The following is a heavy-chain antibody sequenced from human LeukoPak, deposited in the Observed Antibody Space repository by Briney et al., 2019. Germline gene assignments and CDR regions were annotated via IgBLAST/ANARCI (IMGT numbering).Heavy chain of an antibody. D-gene: IGHD4-17*01. J-gene: IGHJ5*02. V-gene: IGHV3-21*01. CDR1: GFTFSSYS. CDR3: ARKAGYGDYGYNWFDP. Sequence: GGSLRLSCAASGFTFSSYSMNWVRQAPGKGLEWVSSISSSSSYIYYADSVKGRFTISRDNAKNSLYLQMNSLRAEDTAVYYCARKAGYGDYGYNWFDPWGQGTLVTVSP. CDR2: ISSSSSYI.